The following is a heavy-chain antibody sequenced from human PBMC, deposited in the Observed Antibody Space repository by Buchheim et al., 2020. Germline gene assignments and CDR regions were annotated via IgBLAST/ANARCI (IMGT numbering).Heavy chain of an antibody. Sequence: QLQLQESGPGLVKPSETLSLTCTVSGGSISSSSYYWGWIRQPPGKGLEWVGCIDYSGSTYYNPSLKSRVTISGATSKNQLPLQLSSVTAADTAVYYCARRPKRGYSYGYDSRIDYWGQGTL. V-gene: IGHV4-39*01. CDR3: ARRPKRGYSYGYDSRIDY. CDR1: GGSISSSSYY. D-gene: IGHD5-18*01. CDR2: IDYSGST. J-gene: IGHJ4*02.